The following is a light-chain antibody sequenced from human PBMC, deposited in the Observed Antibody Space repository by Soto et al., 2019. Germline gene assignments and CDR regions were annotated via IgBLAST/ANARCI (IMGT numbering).Light chain of an antibody. CDR1: SSNIGRNT. Sequence: QSVLTQPPSASGTPGQRVTISCSGSSSNIGRNTVNWYQQLPGTAPKLLIYSNNKRRSGVPDRFSGSKSGTSASLAISGLQSEDEADYYCAAWDDSLNGYWVFGGGTQLTVL. J-gene: IGLJ3*02. V-gene: IGLV1-44*01. CDR2: SNN. CDR3: AAWDDSLNGYWV.